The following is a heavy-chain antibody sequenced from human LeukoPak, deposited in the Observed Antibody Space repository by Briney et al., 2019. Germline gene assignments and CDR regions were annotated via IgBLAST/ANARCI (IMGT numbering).Heavy chain of an antibody. D-gene: IGHD3-16*02. CDR3: ARQTYVWGSYRYTEADY. J-gene: IGHJ4*02. Sequence: GRSLRLSCAASGFTFSSYGMHWVRQAPDRGLEWVAVISNDGNNKYYADSVKGRFAISRDNSKNTLYLQMNSLRAEDTAVYYCARQTYVWGSYRYTEADYWGQGTLVTVSS. CDR2: ISNDGNNK. V-gene: IGHV3-30*03. CDR1: GFTFSSYG.